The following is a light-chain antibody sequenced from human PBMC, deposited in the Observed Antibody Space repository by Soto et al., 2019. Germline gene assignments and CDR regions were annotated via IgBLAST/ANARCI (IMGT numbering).Light chain of an antibody. CDR3: QQRSNWLELT. CDR2: DAS. J-gene: IGKJ4*01. V-gene: IGKV3-11*01. Sequence: TLSLYPGERATLSCRASQSVSSYLAWYQQKPGQAPRLLIYDASNRATGIPARFSGSGSGTDFTLTISSLEPEDFAVYYCQQRSNWLELTFGGGTKVDIK. CDR1: QSVSSY.